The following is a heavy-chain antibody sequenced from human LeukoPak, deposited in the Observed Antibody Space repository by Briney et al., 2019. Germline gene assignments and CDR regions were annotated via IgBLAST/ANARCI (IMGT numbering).Heavy chain of an antibody. V-gene: IGHV5-51*01. CDR1: GYTFTNYW. J-gene: IGHJ4*02. Sequence: GESLKISCKGSGYTFTNYWIAWVRQMPGKGLEWMGIIYPGDSDTRCSPSFQGQVTLSADKSISTALLRWSSLEASDTAMYYCAGTYRRSDPFDYWGQGTLVTVSS. CDR3: AGTYRRSDPFDY. D-gene: IGHD6-6*01. CDR2: IYPGDSDT.